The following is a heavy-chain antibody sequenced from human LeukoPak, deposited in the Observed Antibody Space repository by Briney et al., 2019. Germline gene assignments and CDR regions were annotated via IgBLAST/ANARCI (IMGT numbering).Heavy chain of an antibody. J-gene: IGHJ3*02. Sequence: GGSLRLSCAASGFTFSSYSMNWVRQAPGKGLEWVSYISSSSTTIYYADSVKGRFTISRDNAKNSLYLQMSSLRAEDTAVYYCARYGLPNPDAFDIWGQGTMVTVSS. CDR1: GFTFSSYS. V-gene: IGHV3-48*01. D-gene: IGHD2-15*01. CDR2: ISSSSTTI. CDR3: ARYGLPNPDAFDI.